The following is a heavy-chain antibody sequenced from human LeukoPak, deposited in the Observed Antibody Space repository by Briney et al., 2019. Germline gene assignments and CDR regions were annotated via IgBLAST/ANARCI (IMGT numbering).Heavy chain of an antibody. D-gene: IGHD3-22*01. J-gene: IGHJ4*02. CDR3: ARDQVVPGF. V-gene: IGHV3-23*01. CDR2: ISGRGGST. CDR1: GFTFSSYA. Sequence: PGGSLRLSCIASGFTFSSYAMSWVRQAPGKGLEWVSVISGRGGSTYYADSVKGRFTISRDDSKITLHLQMNSLRAEDTAVYYCARDQVVPGFWGQGTLVTVSS.